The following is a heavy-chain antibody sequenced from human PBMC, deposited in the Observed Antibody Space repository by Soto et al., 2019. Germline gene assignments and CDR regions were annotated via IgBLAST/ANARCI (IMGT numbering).Heavy chain of an antibody. CDR2: IHFGGNT. V-gene: IGHV3-53*01. CDR1: GFTVSGDY. D-gene: IGHD6-19*01. J-gene: IGHJ4*02. Sequence: GVLRLSCAASGFTVSGDYVSWVRQAPGKGLECVSVIHFGGNTYYADSVKGRFTVSRDNSKNTLYLQMNSLRVEDTAIYFCTKVSPQWLVHDYWGPGTLVTVSS. CDR3: TKVSPQWLVHDY.